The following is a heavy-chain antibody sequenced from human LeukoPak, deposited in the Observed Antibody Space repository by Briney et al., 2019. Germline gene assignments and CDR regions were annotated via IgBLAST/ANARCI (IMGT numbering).Heavy chain of an antibody. V-gene: IGHV3-9*01. CDR1: GFNFDDYA. Sequence: GGSLRLSCAASGFNFDDYAMHWVRQAPRRGLEWVSGLSWNSGSIAYADSVKGRFTISRDNSANSLYLQMNSLRGEDTALYYCTKDKGGSWTSYYNMDVWGKGTMVTVSS. CDR3: TKDKGGSWTSYYNMDV. D-gene: IGHD3/OR15-3a*01. CDR2: LSWNSGSI. J-gene: IGHJ6*03.